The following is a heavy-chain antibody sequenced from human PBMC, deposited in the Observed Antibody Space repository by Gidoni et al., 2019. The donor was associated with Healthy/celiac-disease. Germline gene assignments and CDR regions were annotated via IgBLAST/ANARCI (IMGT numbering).Heavy chain of an antibody. CDR3: ARGGAALYY. V-gene: IGHV4-34*01. D-gene: IGHD6-13*01. CDR1: GGSFSGYF. Sequence: QVQLQQWGAGLVTPSETLSLTCAVYGGSFSGYFWSWLRQPPGKGLDWIWEINHSGSPHYNPSRKSRVTISVDTSKNQFSLKLSSVTAADTAVYYCARGGAALYYWGQGTLVTVSS. CDR2: INHSGSP. J-gene: IGHJ4*02.